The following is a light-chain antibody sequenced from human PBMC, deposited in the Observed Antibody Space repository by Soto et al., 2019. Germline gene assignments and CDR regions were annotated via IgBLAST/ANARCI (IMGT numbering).Light chain of an antibody. CDR1: SNDVGDYNY. CDR3: SSYTSISTYV. Sequence: QPVLTQPASVSGSPGQSITISCTGTSNDVGDYNYVSWYQQYPGKAPKLMIYEVTNRPSGVSNRFSGSKSGNTASLTISGLQAEDEADYYCSSYTSISTYVFGTGTKLTVL. J-gene: IGLJ1*01. CDR2: EVT. V-gene: IGLV2-14*01.